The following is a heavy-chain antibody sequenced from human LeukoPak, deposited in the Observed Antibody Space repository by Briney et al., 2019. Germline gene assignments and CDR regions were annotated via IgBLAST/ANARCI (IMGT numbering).Heavy chain of an antibody. CDR3: ASFTVGATLSPFDS. V-gene: IGHV4-31*03. D-gene: IGHD1-26*01. CDR1: GASITSGVYH. J-gene: IGHJ4*02. CDR2: ISYRGST. Sequence: SQTLSLTCTVSGASITSGVYHWSWIRQHSGKGLEWIGYISYRGSTYYNPSLKSRVTISIDASKNHFSLRLTSVTAADTAVYYCASFTVGATLSPFDSWGQGTRATVSS.